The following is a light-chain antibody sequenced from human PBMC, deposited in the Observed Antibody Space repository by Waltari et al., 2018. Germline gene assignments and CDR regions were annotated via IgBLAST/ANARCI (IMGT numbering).Light chain of an antibody. CDR3: QSFDSSLSASV. V-gene: IGLV1-40*01. CDR2: GNT. CDR1: SSNFGAGYD. J-gene: IGLJ3*02. Sequence: QSVLTQPPSMSGAPGQKVTIPCTGGSSNFGAGYDVHWYQQFPGAAPKLLIFGNTNRASGVPGRFSGAKSGTSASLVIAGLQSEDEAVYYCQSFDSSLSASVFGGGTKLTVL.